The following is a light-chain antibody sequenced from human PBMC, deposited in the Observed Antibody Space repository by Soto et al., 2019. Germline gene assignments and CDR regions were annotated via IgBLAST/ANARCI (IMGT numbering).Light chain of an antibody. CDR2: EVS. CDR3: SSYTTSRSYV. CDR1: SSDIGAYNY. Sequence: QSALTQPASVSGSPGQSITISCTGTSSDIGAYNYVSWYQQHPSKAPKLLISEVSHRPSGVSNRFSGSKSGNTASLTISGLLAEDEADYYCSSYTTSRSYVFGTATKLTVL. J-gene: IGLJ1*01. V-gene: IGLV2-14*01.